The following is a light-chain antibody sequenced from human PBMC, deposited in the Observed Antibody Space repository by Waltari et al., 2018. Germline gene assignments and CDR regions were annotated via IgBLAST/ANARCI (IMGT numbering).Light chain of an antibody. J-gene: IGLJ2*01. CDR3: QVWDSSTDVV. CDR1: KLGQQY. Sequence: SYDLTQPPSVSVSPGQTASINCSGDKLGQQYVFWYRQKTGQSPVLVMYEDNRRPSRIPERVSGSNSGNTATLTISETQVMDDAYYYCQVWDSSTDVVFGGGTKLTVL. CDR2: EDN. V-gene: IGLV3-1*01.